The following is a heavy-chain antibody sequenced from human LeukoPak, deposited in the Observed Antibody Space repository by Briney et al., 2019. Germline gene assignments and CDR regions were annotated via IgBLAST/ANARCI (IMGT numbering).Heavy chain of an antibody. Sequence: PGESLKISCKGSGYIFDSYWIGWVRQMPGKGLEWMGVIYPGDSDARYNPSFQGQVTISADRSINTAYLQWSSLKASDTAMYYCARTGSRPRPYNWFDPWGQGTLVTVSS. CDR3: ARTGSRPRPYNWFDP. J-gene: IGHJ5*02. D-gene: IGHD2-2*01. CDR1: GYIFDSYW. CDR2: IYPGDSDA. V-gene: IGHV5-51*01.